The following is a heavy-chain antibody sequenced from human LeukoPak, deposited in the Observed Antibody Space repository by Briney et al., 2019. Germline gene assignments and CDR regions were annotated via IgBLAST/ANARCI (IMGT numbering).Heavy chain of an antibody. CDR2: IWYGGSNK. D-gene: IGHD2-15*01. CDR3: ARVGAARYYYYYMDV. CDR1: GFTFSSYG. Sequence: PGGSLRLSCAASGFTFSSYGMHWVRQAPGKGLEWVAVIWYGGSNKYYADSVKGRFTVSRDNAKNSLYLQINSLRAGDTAVYFCARVGAARYYYYYMDVWGKGTTVTVSS. V-gene: IGHV3-33*08. J-gene: IGHJ6*03.